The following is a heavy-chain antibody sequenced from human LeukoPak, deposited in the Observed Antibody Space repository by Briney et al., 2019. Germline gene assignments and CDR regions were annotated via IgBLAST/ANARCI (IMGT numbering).Heavy chain of an antibody. J-gene: IGHJ4*02. CDR3: ARKIHSLDPGSSFGDYLDS. CDR1: GDSISGSHW. D-gene: IGHD3-10*01. V-gene: IGHV4-4*02. Sequence: SETLSLTCAVSGDSISGSHWWTWVRQSPGKGLEWIGEISHNGETDYNPSLETRLTISVDQSNSHFSLKLTSVTAADTAVYYCARKIHSLDPGSSFGDYLDSWGQGILVTVSS. CDR2: ISHNGET.